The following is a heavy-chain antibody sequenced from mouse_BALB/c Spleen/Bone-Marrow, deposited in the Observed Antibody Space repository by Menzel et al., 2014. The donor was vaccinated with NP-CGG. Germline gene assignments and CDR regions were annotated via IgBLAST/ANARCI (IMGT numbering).Heavy chain of an antibody. D-gene: IGHD2-1*01. CDR3: ARLDGNYRYAMDY. J-gene: IGHJ4*01. CDR2: IYPGSGST. CDR1: GYTFTDYV. V-gene: IGHV1-77*01. Sequence: VQLQQSGPELVKPGASVKMYCKASGYTFTDYVITWVKQRTGQGLEWIGEIYPGSGSTYYNEKFKGKATLTADKSSNTAYMQLGSLTSEDSAVYFCARLDGNYRYAMDYWGQGTSVTVSS.